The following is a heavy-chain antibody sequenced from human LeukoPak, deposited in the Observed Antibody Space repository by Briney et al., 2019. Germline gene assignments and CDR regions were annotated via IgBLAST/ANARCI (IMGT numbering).Heavy chain of an antibody. Sequence: GGSLRLSCAASGFTFSSYDMHWVRHVTGKGLEWVSVIGTAGDTYYPGSVKGRFTISRENAKNFLYLHMNSLRAGDTAVYFCARRGSGYHDAFDVWGQGTMVTVSS. V-gene: IGHV3-13*01. J-gene: IGHJ3*01. CDR2: IGTAGDT. CDR3: ARRGSGYHDAFDV. D-gene: IGHD3-10*01. CDR1: GFTFSSYD.